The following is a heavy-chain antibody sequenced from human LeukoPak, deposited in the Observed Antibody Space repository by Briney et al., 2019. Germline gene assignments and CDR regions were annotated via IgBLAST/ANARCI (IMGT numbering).Heavy chain of an antibody. CDR3: ARDCSSTSCYLDY. J-gene: IGHJ4*02. CDR1: GFTFSSYW. Sequence: PAGSLRLSCAASGFTFSSYWMSWVRQAPGKGLEWVANIKQDGSEKYYVDSVKGRFTISRDNAKNSLYLQMNSLRAEDTAVYYCARDCSSTSCYLDYWGQGTLVTVSS. CDR2: IKQDGSEK. D-gene: IGHD2-2*01. V-gene: IGHV3-7*01.